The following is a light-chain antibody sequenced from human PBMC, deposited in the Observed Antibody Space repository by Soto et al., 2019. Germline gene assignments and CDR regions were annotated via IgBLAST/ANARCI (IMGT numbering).Light chain of an antibody. Sequence: QSPSTLSGSVGDRVTITCRARQSITRWLAWYQQKPGKAPKLLIYDASTLETGVPSRFSGSGSGTDFTLTISSLQPEDVAAYYCQKYNSAPLTFGGGTKVDIK. J-gene: IGKJ4*01. CDR3: QKYNSAPLT. V-gene: IGKV1-5*01. CDR2: DAS. CDR1: QSITRW.